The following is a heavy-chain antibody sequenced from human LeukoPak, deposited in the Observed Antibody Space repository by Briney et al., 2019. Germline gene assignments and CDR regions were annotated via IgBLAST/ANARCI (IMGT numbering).Heavy chain of an antibody. V-gene: IGHV1-18*01. J-gene: IGHJ4*02. D-gene: IGHD2-15*01. CDR1: GYTFTSYG. CDR3: ARDRYCSGGSCYSGRAY. Sequence: ASVKVSCKASGYTFTSYGISWVRQAPGHGLEWMGWISAYNGNTNYAQKLQGRVTMTTDTSTSTAYMELRSLRSDDTAVYYCARDRYCSGGSCYSGRAYWGQGTLVTVSS. CDR2: ISAYNGNT.